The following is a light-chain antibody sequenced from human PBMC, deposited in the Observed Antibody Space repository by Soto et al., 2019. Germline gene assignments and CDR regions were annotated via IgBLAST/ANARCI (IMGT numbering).Light chain of an antibody. Sequence: EIVMTQSPATLSVSPGEGVTLSCRASQSVSSNLAWYQQRPGQAPRLLIYGASTRATGIPARFSGSGSGTDFTLTISRLEPEDFAVYYCQQYSIWRTFGQGTKVDIK. CDR1: QSVSSN. CDR3: QQYSIWRT. CDR2: GAS. J-gene: IGKJ1*01. V-gene: IGKV3-15*01.